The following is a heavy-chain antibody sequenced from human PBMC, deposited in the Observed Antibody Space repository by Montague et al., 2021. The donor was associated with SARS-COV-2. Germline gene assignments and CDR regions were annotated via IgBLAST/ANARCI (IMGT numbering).Heavy chain of an antibody. V-gene: IGHV4-59*08. J-gene: IGHJ4*02. CDR1: GGSISSYY. CDR2: IYYSGST. Sequence: SETLSLTCTVSGGSISSYYWSWIRQPLGEGLEWIGYIYYSGSTNYNPSLKSRVTISVDTSKNQFSLKLNSVTAADTAVYYCARHALGYFDWLNEGYFDYWGQGTLVTVSS. D-gene: IGHD3-9*01. CDR3: ARHALGYFDWLNEGYFDY.